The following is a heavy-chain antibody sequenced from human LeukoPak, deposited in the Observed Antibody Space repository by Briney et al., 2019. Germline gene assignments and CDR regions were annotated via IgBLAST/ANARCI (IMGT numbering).Heavy chain of an antibody. J-gene: IGHJ4*02. D-gene: IGHD2-2*01. V-gene: IGHV1-2*06. CDR3: ARDPPTAVDIDY. Sequence: ASVKVSCKASGYTFTDYYYHWVRQAPGQRLEWLGRISGNNGVTNFAQEFQGRVTLTRDTSISTVYMELSRLTSDDTAMYYCARDPPTAVDIDYWGQGTLLTVSS. CDR1: GYTFTDYY. CDR2: ISGNNGVT.